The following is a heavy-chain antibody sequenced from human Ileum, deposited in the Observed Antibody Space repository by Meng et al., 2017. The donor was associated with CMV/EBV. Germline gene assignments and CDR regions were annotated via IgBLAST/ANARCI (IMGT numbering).Heavy chain of an antibody. CDR1: YTFTGYY. D-gene: IGHD3-10*01. Sequence: YTFTGYYLHWVRQARGQGLEWMGWINPNSGGTSYAQKFQGRDTMTRDTSISTAYMELSRLRSDDTAVYYCARSFLAGDYYYYGMDVWGQGTTVTVSS. CDR2: INPNSGGT. CDR3: ARSFLAGDYYYYGMDV. V-gene: IGHV1-2*02. J-gene: IGHJ6*02.